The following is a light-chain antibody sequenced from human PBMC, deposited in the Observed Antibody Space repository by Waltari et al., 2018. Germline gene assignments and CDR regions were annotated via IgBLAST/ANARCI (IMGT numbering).Light chain of an antibody. CDR2: KAN. V-gene: IGLV8-61*01. Sequence: QPVVTQEPSFSVSPGGTLPLPCGLSSGSLSTTSYATWYQQTPGQAPRTLVYKANARSAGVPDRFSGSILGNTAALTITGAQADDESDYYCALYMGSGIWVFGGGTRLTVL. J-gene: IGLJ3*02. CDR1: SGSLSTTSY. CDR3: ALYMGSGIWV.